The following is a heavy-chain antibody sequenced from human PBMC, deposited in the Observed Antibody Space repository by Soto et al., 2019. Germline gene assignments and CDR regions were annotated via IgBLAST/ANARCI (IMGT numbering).Heavy chain of an antibody. CDR3: ARVGSGSYLLDP. V-gene: IGHV4-4*07. CDR1: GGSISSYY. J-gene: IGHJ5*02. Sequence: QVQLQESGPGLVKPSETLSLTCTVSGGSISSYYWSWIRQPAGKVLEWIGLIHNSGSTNYNPSLKSRFTMSVDTSKNQFSLRLSSVTDADTAVYYCARVGSGSYLLDPWGQGLLVTVSS. CDR2: IHNSGST. D-gene: IGHD1-26*01.